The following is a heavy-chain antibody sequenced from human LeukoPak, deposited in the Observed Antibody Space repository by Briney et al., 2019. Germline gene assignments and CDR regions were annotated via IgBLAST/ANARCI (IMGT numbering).Heavy chain of an antibody. CDR2: INQDGNVK. V-gene: IGHV3-7*01. CDR1: GFTFSSGW. CDR3: ARVALNYYYGMDV. J-gene: IGHJ6*02. Sequence: GGSLRLSCAASGFTFSSGWMSWVRQAPGKGLEWVANINQDGNVKYYVDSVKGRFSISRDNAKNSLYLQMNSLRVEDTAVYYCARVALNYYYGMDVWGQGTTVTVSS.